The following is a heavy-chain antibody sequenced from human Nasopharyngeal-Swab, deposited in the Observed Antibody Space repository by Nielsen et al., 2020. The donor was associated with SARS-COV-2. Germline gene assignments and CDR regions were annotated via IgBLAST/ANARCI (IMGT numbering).Heavy chain of an antibody. J-gene: IGHJ4*02. D-gene: IGHD3-3*01. CDR1: GGSISSYY. V-gene: IGHV4-59*01. Sequence: GSLRLSCTVSGGSISSYYWSWIRQPPGKGLEWIGYIYYSGSTNYNPSLKSRVTISVDTSKNQFSLKLSSVTAADTAVYYCARQDRSITIFGVVISDFDYWGQGTLVTVSS. CDR2: IYYSGST. CDR3: ARQDRSITIFGVVISDFDY.